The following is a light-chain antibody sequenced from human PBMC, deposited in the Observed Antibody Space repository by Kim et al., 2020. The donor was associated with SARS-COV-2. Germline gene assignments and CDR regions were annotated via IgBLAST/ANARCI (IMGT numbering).Light chain of an antibody. J-gene: IGKJ4*01. Sequence: ASVGDRATITCRASQDITRWLAWYQQRPGKAPKLLIYVASDLQSGVPSRFSGSGSGTEFTLTIDSLQPEDFAIYYCQQTSSFPLTFGGGTKVDIK. CDR1: QDITRW. CDR2: VAS. V-gene: IGKV1-12*01. CDR3: QQTSSFPLT.